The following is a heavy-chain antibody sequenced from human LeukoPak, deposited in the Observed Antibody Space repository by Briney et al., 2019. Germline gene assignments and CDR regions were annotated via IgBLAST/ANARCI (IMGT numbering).Heavy chain of an antibody. CDR1: GGSFSNYY. CDR2: IDHSGST. CDR3: ARRSHSSGWSYWYFDL. Sequence: SETLSLACAVYGGSFSNYYWNWIRQTPGKGLEWIGEIDHSGSTNYNPSLKSRVTISVDTSKNQFSLKLSSVTAADTAVYYCARRSHSSGWSYWYFDLWGRGTLVTVSS. V-gene: IGHV4-34*01. D-gene: IGHD6-19*01. J-gene: IGHJ2*01.